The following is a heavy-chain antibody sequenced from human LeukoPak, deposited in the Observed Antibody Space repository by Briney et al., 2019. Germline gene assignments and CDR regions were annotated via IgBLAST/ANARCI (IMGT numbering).Heavy chain of an antibody. CDR1: GYTLTSYY. CDR3: ARAHDYLWGNYRYFDY. V-gene: IGHV1-46*01. D-gene: IGHD3-16*02. CDR2: INPSGGTT. J-gene: IGHJ4*02. Sequence: ASVKVSCTASGYTLTSYYMHWVRQAPGQGLEWMGIINPSGGTTSYAQKFQGRVTMTRDTSTSTVYMELSSLRSEDTAVYYCARAHDYLWGNYRYFDYWGQGTLVTVSS.